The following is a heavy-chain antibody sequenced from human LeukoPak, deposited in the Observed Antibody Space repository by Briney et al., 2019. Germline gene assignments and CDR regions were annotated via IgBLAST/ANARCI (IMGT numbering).Heavy chain of an antibody. CDR1: GYTFTSYG. V-gene: IGHV1-18*01. Sequence: ASVRVSCKASGYTFTSYGISWVRQAPGQGLEWMGWIGAYNGNTNYAQKLQGRVTMTTDTSTSTAYMELRSLRSDDTAVYYCARDKLGYYDSSLPFDYWGQGTLVTVSS. D-gene: IGHD3-22*01. J-gene: IGHJ4*02. CDR2: IGAYNGNT. CDR3: ARDKLGYYDSSLPFDY.